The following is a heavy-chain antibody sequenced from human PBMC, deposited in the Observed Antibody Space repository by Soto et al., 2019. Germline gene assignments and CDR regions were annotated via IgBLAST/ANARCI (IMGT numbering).Heavy chain of an antibody. J-gene: IGHJ6*02. CDR3: ARHPYGDYVGYYYGMDV. V-gene: IGHV4-39*01. CDR2: IYYSGST. D-gene: IGHD4-17*01. Sequence: SETLSLTCTVSGGSISSSSYYWGWIRQPPGKGLEWIGSIYYSGSTYYNPSLKSRVTISVDTSKNQFSLKLSSVTAADTAVYYCARHPYGDYVGYYYGMDVWGQGTTVTVSS. CDR1: GGSISSSSYY.